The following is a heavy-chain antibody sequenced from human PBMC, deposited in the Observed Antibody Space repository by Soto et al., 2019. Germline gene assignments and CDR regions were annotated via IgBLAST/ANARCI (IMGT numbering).Heavy chain of an antibody. CDR2: IRSKAYGGTP. J-gene: IGHJ6*02. D-gene: IGHD1-1*01. CDR3: TRDRSRNWNYFYYAMDV. Sequence: PGGSLRLSCTASGFTFDDYAISWFRQAPGKGLEWVGFIRSKAYGGTPEYAASVKGRFTISRDDSKSIAYLQMNSLKTEDTAVYYCTRDRSRNWNYFYYAMDVWGLGTTVTGS. V-gene: IGHV3-49*03. CDR1: GFTFDDYA.